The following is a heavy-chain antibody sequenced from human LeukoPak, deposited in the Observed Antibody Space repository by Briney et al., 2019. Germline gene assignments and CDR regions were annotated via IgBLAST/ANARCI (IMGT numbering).Heavy chain of an antibody. CDR2: ISHDGSKK. V-gene: IGHV3-30*18. J-gene: IGHJ3*02. CDR1: GFTFSGYG. CDR3: VKVPRSGCCAFDI. Sequence: GGSLRLSCAASGFTFSGYGMHWVRQAPGKGLEWVALISHDGSKKYYVDSVKGRFTISRDNSMNTLYLQMNSLRAEGTAVYYCVKVPRSGCCAFDIWGQGTMVTVSS. D-gene: IGHD6-19*01.